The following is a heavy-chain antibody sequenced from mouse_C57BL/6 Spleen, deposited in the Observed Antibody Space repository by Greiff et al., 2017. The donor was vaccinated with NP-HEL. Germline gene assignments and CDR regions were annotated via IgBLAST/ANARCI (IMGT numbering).Heavy chain of an antibody. J-gene: IGHJ3*01. CDR1: GYTFTSYW. V-gene: IGHV1-64*01. Sequence: QVQLQQPGAELVKPGASVKLSCKASGYTFTSYWMHWVKQRPGQGLEWIGMIHPNSGSTNYNEKFKSKATLTVDKSSSTAYMQLSSLTSEDSAVDYCASFRDSSGAWFAYWGQGTLVTVSA. CDR3: ASFRDSSGAWFAY. CDR2: IHPNSGST. D-gene: IGHD3-2*02.